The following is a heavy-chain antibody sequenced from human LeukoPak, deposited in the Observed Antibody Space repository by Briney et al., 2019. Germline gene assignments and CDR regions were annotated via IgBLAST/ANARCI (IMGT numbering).Heavy chain of an antibody. Sequence: SGTLSLTCAVSGGSISSSNWWSWVRQPPGKGLEWIGSISHSGSTYYNPSLKSRVTISVDTSKNQFSLKLSSVTAADTAVYYCAKIVPAADATPFDPWGQGTLVTVSS. CDR1: GGSISSSNW. D-gene: IGHD2-2*01. J-gene: IGHJ5*02. CDR2: ISHSGST. V-gene: IGHV4-4*02. CDR3: AKIVPAADATPFDP.